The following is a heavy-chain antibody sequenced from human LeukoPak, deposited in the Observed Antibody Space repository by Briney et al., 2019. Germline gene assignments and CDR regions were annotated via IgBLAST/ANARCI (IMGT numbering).Heavy chain of an antibody. CDR2: INHSGST. CDR1: GGSFSGYY. V-gene: IGHV4-34*01. J-gene: IGHJ6*02. Sequence: SETLSLTCAVYGGSFSGYYWSWIRQPLGKGLEWIGEINHSGSTNYNPSLKSRVTISVDTSKNQFSLKLSSVTAADTAVYYCARVTGEKGHYYYYGMDVWGQGTTVTVSS. D-gene: IGHD1-14*01. CDR3: ARVTGEKGHYYYYGMDV.